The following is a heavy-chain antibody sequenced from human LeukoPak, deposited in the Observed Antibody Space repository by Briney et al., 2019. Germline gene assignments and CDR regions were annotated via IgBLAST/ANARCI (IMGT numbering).Heavy chain of an antibody. J-gene: IGHJ4*02. V-gene: IGHV3-23*01. D-gene: IGHD1-1*01. CDR1: GFSFTNYA. CDR2: LRGGGET. Sequence: GGSLRLSCAASGFSFTNYAMSWVRQAPARGPEWVSSLRGGGETFYADSVKGRFTLSRDDSRNTVYLQLNNLRVEDTAIYYCAKASWVPNADAVWWGQGPQVTVSS. CDR3: AKASWVPNADAVW.